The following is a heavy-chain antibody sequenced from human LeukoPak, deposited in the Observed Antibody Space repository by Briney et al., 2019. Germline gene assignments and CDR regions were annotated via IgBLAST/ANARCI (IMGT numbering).Heavy chain of an antibody. CDR3: AKDIGIAVAGTGGGFY. J-gene: IGHJ4*02. Sequence: GGSLRLSCVAFELTFSNYAMSWVRQAPGKGLEWVSAISGSGGSTYYADSVKGRFTISRDNSKNTLYLQMNSLRAEDTAVYYCAKDIGIAVAGTGGGFYWGQGTLVTVSS. V-gene: IGHV3-23*01. CDR1: ELTFSNYA. D-gene: IGHD6-19*01. CDR2: ISGSGGST.